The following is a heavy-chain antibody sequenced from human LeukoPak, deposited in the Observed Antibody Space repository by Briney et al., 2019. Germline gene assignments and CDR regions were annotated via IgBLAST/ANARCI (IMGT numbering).Heavy chain of an antibody. CDR2: ISWNGGSI. CDR3: AKDFSLWFGESNGLDY. J-gene: IGHJ4*02. Sequence: GRSLRLSCAASGFTFDDYAMHWVRQAPGKGLEWVSGISWNGGSIGYADSVKGRFTISRDNAKNSLYLQMNSLRAEDTALYYCAKDFSLWFGESNGLDYWGQGTLVTVSS. V-gene: IGHV3-9*01. CDR1: GFTFDDYA. D-gene: IGHD3-10*01.